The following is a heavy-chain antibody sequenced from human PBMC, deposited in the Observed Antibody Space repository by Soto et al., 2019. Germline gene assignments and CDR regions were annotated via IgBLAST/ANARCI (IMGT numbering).Heavy chain of an antibody. V-gene: IGHV3-23*01. D-gene: IGHD6-13*01. Sequence: GGSLRLSCAASGFSFSSSAMSWVRQAPGKRLEWVSTFRESGGTTHYADPVKGRFTISRDTSNNTLYLQMNSLRAEDTAVYYCAKDIVAAAGDCYYYYGMDVWGQGTTVTVSS. CDR1: GFSFSSSA. CDR3: AKDIVAAAGDCYYYYGMDV. CDR2: FRESGGTT. J-gene: IGHJ6*02.